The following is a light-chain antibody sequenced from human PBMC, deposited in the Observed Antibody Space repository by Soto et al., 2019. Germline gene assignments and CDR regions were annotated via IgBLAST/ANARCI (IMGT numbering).Light chain of an antibody. CDR1: QTVRNNY. Sequence: EIVLTQSPGTLSLSPGERATLSCRASQTVRNNYLAWYQQKHGQAPRLLIYDASSRDTGIPDRFSGGGSGTDFTLTISRLEPEDFTVYYCQQFSSYPLTFGGGTKVDIK. CDR2: DAS. J-gene: IGKJ4*01. V-gene: IGKV3-20*01. CDR3: QQFSSYPLT.